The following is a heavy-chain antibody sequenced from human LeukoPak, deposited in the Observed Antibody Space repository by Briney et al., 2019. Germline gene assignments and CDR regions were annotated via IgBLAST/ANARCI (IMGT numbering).Heavy chain of an antibody. J-gene: IGHJ3*02. CDR3: ARDVRPYGSGSLGDAFDI. CDR2: IIPILGIA. V-gene: IGHV1-69*04. CDR1: GGTFSSYA. D-gene: IGHD3-10*01. Sequence: SVKVSCKASGGTFSSYAISWVRQAPGQGLEWMGRIIPILGIANYAQKFQGRVTITADKSTSTAYMELSSLRSEDTAVYYCARDVRPYGSGSLGDAFDIWGQGTMVTVSS.